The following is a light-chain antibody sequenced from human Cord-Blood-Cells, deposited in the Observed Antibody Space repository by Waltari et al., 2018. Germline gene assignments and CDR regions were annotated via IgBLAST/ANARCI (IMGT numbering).Light chain of an antibody. CDR2: EGS. CDR3: CSYAGSSTLV. V-gene: IGLV2-23*01. J-gene: IGLJ3*02. CDR1: SSDVGSYNL. Sequence: QSALTQPASVSGSPGQSITISCTGTSSDVGSYNLVSWYQQHPGKAPKLMIYEGSKRPSGVSNRFSGSKSGNTASLTISWLQAEDEADYYYCSYAGSSTLVFGGGTKLTVL.